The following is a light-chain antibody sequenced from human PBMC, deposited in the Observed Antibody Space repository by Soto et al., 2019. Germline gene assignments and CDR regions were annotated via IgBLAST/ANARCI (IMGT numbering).Light chain of an antibody. CDR1: QSVNSD. J-gene: IGKJ1*01. CDR3: QQNNNWPRT. V-gene: IGKV3-15*01. Sequence: ETVMTQPPATLSVSPGERATLSCRASQSVNSDLAWYQKKPGQAPRLLIYGASTRATGIPARFSGGGSGTEFTLTISSLQSEDFAVYYCQQNNNWPRTFGQGTKV. CDR2: GAS.